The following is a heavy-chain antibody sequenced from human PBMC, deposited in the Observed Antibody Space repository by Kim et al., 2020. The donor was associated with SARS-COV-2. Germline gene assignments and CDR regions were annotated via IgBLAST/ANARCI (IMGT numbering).Heavy chain of an antibody. Sequence: GGSLRLSCAASGFTFSSYAMSWVRQAPGKGLEWVSAISGSGGGKYYADSVKGRFTISRDNSKNTLYLQMNSLRAEDTAGYYCAKNVYGRIGSGAPDWGQGTLVTVSS. CDR2: ISGSGGGK. D-gene: IGHD3-10*01. V-gene: IGHV3-23*01. J-gene: IGHJ4*02. CDR3: AKNVYGRIGSGAPD. CDR1: GFTFSSYA.